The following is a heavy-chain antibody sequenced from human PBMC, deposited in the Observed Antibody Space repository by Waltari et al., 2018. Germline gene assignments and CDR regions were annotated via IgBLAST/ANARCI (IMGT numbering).Heavy chain of an antibody. V-gene: IGHV4-59*11. J-gene: IGHJ3*02. Sequence: QVQLQESGPGLVKPSETLSLTCTVSGGSISSHYWSWIRQPPGKGLEWNGYIYYSGSTNYNPSLKSRVTISVDTSKNQFSLKLSSVTAADTAVYYCARGMTSDAFDIWGQGTMVTVSS. CDR2: IYYSGST. CDR3: ARGMTSDAFDI. CDR1: GGSISSHY. D-gene: IGHD2-21*02.